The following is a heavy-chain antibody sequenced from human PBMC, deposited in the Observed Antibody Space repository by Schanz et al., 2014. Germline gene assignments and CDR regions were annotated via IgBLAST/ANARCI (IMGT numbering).Heavy chain of an antibody. Sequence: DVHLMESGGGLVQPGGSLRLSCAGSGFTFSSYAMNWVRQAPGKGLEWVSVISGSGDDTYYADSVKGRFTISRDNSKNTPYLHMNRLRVGVTAVYYGAPLDDCGGGCPINDAFDVWGQGTMVTVSS. D-gene: IGHD2-21*01. V-gene: IGHV3-23*01. CDR3: APLDDCGGGCPINDAFDV. CDR1: GFTFSSYA. CDR2: ISGSGDDT. J-gene: IGHJ3*01.